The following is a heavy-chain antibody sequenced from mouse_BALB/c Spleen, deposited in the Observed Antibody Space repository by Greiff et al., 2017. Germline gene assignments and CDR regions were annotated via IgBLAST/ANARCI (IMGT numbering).Heavy chain of an antibody. Sequence: EVKVVESGGGLVKPGGSLKLSCAASGFTFSSYTMSWVRQTPEKRLEWVATISSGGGNTYYPDSVKGRFTISRDNAKNNLYLQMSSLRSEDTALYYCARVYYYGSSYFDYWGQGTTLTVSS. J-gene: IGHJ2*01. CDR1: GFTFSSYT. CDR2: ISSGGGNT. D-gene: IGHD1-1*01. V-gene: IGHV5-9*03. CDR3: ARVYYYGSSYFDY.